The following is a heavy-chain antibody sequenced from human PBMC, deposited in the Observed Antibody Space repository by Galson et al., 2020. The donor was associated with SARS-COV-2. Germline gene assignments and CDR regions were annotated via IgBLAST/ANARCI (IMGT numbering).Heavy chain of an antibody. Sequence: GESLKISCAASGFTFSSYWMHWVRQAPGKGLVWVSRINSDGSSPSYADSVKGRFTISRDNAKNTLYLQMNSLRAEDTAVYYCAKGGASPIDYWGQGTLVTVSS. CDR3: AKGGASPIDY. D-gene: IGHD3-16*01. CDR2: INSDGSSP. V-gene: IGHV3-74*01. J-gene: IGHJ4*02. CDR1: GFTFSSYW.